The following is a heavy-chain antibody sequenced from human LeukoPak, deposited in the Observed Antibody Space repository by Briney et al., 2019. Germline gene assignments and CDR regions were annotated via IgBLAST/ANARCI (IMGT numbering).Heavy chain of an antibody. V-gene: IGHV3-33*01. CDR3: ARNWNDVKSLNYYYFGIDV. Sequence: GGSLRLSCAASGFTFSIYRMYWVRQAPGKGLEWVAVIWYDGTNKYYGDSVEGRFTISRDNSKDTLYLQMNSLRAEDTAVYYCARNWNDVKSLNYYYFGIDVWGQGTTVTASS. D-gene: IGHD1-1*01. J-gene: IGHJ6*02. CDR2: IWYDGTNK. CDR1: GFTFSIYR.